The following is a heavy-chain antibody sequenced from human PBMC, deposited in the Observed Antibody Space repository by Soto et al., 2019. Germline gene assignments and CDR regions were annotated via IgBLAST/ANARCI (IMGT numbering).Heavy chain of an antibody. D-gene: IGHD3-16*01. J-gene: IGHJ4*02. Sequence: QVQLVQSGAEVKKSGASVKVSCKASGYTFTRYYMHWVRQAPGQGLEWMGIINPSGGSTSYAQKFQGRATMTRDTSTSTVYMELSSLRSEDTAMYYCARGLSPGGGAFDYWGQGTLVTVSS. CDR3: ARGLSPGGGAFDY. CDR1: GYTFTRYY. CDR2: INPSGGST. V-gene: IGHV1-46*01.